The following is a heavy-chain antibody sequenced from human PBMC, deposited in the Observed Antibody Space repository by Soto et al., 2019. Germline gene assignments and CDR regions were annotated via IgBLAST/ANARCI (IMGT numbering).Heavy chain of an antibody. J-gene: IGHJ4*02. CDR3: ARGQEGVVATH. CDR2: IKDGGRT. V-gene: IGHV4-34*01. Sequence: QVQLQQWGAGLLKPSETLSLNCAVNGGSLSGYYWSWIRQPPGKGLEWIGEIKDGGRTNYSPSLKSRAPISSDTSNILFSLMLYSVTAADTGVYYCARGQEGVVATHWDQGTLVTVSS. CDR1: GGSLSGYY. D-gene: IGHD5-12*01.